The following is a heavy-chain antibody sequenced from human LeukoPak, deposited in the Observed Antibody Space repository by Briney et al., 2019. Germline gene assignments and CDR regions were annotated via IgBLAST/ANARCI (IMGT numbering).Heavy chain of an antibody. CDR1: GFTFSSYG. J-gene: IGHJ6*03. CDR3: ASLRGINYYDSNYYMDV. D-gene: IGHD3-22*01. Sequence: GGSLRLSCAASGFTFSSYGMHWVRQAPGKGLEWVAVISYDGSNKYYADSVKGRFTISRDNSKNTLYLQMNSLRAEDTAVYYCASLRGINYYDSNYYMDVWGKGTTVTISS. V-gene: IGHV3-30*03. CDR2: ISYDGSNK.